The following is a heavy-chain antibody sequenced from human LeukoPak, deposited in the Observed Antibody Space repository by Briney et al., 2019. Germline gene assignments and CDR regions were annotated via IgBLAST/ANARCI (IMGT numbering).Heavy chain of an antibody. CDR3: LPYSATGMGV. V-gene: IGHV3-23*01. CDR2: ISGSGGST. J-gene: IGHJ6*04. Sequence: GGSLRLSCAASGFTFSSYAMSWVRQAPGKGLEWVSAISGSGGSTYYADSVKGRFTISRDNSKNTLYLQMSSLRPEDTAVYYCLPYSATGMGVRGKGTAVTVSS. CDR1: GFTFSSYA. D-gene: IGHD5-12*01.